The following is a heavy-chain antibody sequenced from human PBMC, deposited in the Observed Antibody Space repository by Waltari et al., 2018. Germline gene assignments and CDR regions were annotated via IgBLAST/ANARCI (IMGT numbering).Heavy chain of an antibody. Sequence: EVQLVESGGGLIQPGGSLRLSCAASGFTVSSNYMSWVRQAPGKGLEWVSVIYSGGTTYYADSVKGRFTIARDKSKNTLYLQMNSLRAEDTAVYFCARAGDYGGWLGAFDIWGQGTMVTVSA. J-gene: IGHJ3*02. CDR3: ARAGDYGGWLGAFDI. CDR2: IYSGGTT. V-gene: IGHV3-53*01. D-gene: IGHD4-17*01. CDR1: GFTVSSNY.